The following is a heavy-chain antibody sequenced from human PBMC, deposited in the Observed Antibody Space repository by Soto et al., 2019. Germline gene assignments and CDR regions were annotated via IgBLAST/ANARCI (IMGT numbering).Heavy chain of an antibody. J-gene: IGHJ4*02. CDR1: GFTFDDYT. D-gene: IGHD6-13*01. CDR2: ISWDGGST. V-gene: IGHV3-43*01. Sequence: GGSLRLSCAASGFTFDDYTMHWVRQAPGKGLEWVSLISWDGGSTYYADSVKGRFTISRDKSKNSLYLQMNSLRTEDTALYYCAKTYSSSWYYFDYWGQGTLVTVSS. CDR3: AKTYSSSWYYFDY.